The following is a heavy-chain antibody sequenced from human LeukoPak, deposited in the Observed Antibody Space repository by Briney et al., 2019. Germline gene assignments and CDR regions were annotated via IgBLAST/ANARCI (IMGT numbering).Heavy chain of an antibody. CDR2: INHSGST. CDR3: ARRGLLLWFGELWAY. D-gene: IGHD3-10*01. CDR1: GGSFSGYY. J-gene: IGHJ4*02. Sequence: SETLSLTCAVYGGSFSGYYWSWIRQPPGKGLEWIGEINHSGSTNYNPSLKSRVTISVDTSKNQFSLELSSVTAADTAVYYCARRGLLLWFGELWAYWGQGTLVTVSS. V-gene: IGHV4-34*01.